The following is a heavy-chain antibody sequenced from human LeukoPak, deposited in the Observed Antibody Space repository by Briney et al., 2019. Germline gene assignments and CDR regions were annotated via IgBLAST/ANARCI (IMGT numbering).Heavy chain of an antibody. D-gene: IGHD4-17*01. CDR3: ARASDYGDYVRYFQH. CDR2: INPSGGST. CDR1: GGTLSIYG. V-gene: IGHV1-46*01. Sequence: ASVKVSCKASGGTLSIYGISWVRQAPGQGLEWMGLINPSGGSTSYAQKFQGRVTMTRDTSTSTVYMELSSLTSEDTAVYYCARASDYGDYVRYFQHWGQGTLVTVSS. J-gene: IGHJ1*01.